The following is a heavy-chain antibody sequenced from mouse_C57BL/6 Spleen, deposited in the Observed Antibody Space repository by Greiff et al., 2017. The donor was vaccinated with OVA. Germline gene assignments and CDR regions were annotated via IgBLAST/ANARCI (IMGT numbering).Heavy chain of an antibody. Sequence: VQLQQPGAELVRPGSSVKLSCKASGYTFTSYWMDWVKQRPGQGLEWIGNIYPSDSETHYNQKFKDKATLTVDKSSSTAYMQLSSLTSEDSAVYDCARPPLGRGFAYWGQGTLVTVSA. V-gene: IGHV1-61*01. CDR3: ARPPLGRGFAY. CDR2: IYPSDSET. CDR1: GYTFTSYW. J-gene: IGHJ3*01. D-gene: IGHD4-1*01.